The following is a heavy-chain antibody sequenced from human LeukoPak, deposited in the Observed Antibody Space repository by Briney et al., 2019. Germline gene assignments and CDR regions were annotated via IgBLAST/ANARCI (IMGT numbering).Heavy chain of an antibody. V-gene: IGHV4-34*01. D-gene: IGHD1-1*01. CDR1: GGSFSGYY. CDR2: INHSGST. Sequence: PSETLSLTCAVYGGSFSGYYWSWIRQPPGKGLEWIGEINHSGSTNYNPSLKSRVTISVDTSKNQFSLKLSPVTAAGTAVYYCAGGGHLPPPLITTHHYYYYYMDVWGKGTTVTVSS. J-gene: IGHJ6*03. CDR3: AGGGHLPPPLITTHHYYYYYMDV.